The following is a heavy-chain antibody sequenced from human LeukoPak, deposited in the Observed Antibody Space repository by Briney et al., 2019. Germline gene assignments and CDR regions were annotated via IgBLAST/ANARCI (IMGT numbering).Heavy chain of an antibody. V-gene: IGHV4-59*01. Sequence: SETLSLTCTVSGGSISSYYWSWIRQPPGKGLEWIGYIYYSGSTNYSPSLKSRVTISVDTSKNQFSLKLSSVTAADTAVYYCARESAGYTSGWRGGYFDYWGQGTLVTVSS. J-gene: IGHJ4*02. CDR3: ARESAGYTSGWRGGYFDY. CDR2: IYYSGST. CDR1: GGSISSYY. D-gene: IGHD6-19*01.